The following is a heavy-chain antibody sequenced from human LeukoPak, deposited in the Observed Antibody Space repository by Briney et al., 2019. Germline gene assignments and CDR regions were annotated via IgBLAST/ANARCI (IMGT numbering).Heavy chain of an antibody. V-gene: IGHV3-21*01. Sequence: GGSLRLSCAASGFNFNIYNMNWVRQAPGKGLEWVSSISTSSSYIYYADSVKGRFTISRGDAKNSLYLLMNSLRAEDTAVYYCARDDSSSKFDYWGQGTLVTVSS. CDR3: ARDDSSSKFDY. J-gene: IGHJ4*02. CDR2: ISTSSSYI. CDR1: GFNFNIYN. D-gene: IGHD6-6*01.